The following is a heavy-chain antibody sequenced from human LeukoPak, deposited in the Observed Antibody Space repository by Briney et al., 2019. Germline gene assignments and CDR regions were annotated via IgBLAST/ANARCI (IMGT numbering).Heavy chain of an antibody. CDR3: AKANYYNDSSGYYPNYYYYYGMDV. Sequence: GGSLRLSCAASGFTFSSYGMHWVRQAPGKGLEGVAVISYDGSNKYYADSVKGRFTISRDNSKNTLYLQMNSLRAEDTAVYYCAKANYYNDSSGYYPNYYYYYGMDVWGQGTTVTVSS. D-gene: IGHD3-22*01. J-gene: IGHJ6*02. V-gene: IGHV3-30*18. CDR1: GFTFSSYG. CDR2: ISYDGSNK.